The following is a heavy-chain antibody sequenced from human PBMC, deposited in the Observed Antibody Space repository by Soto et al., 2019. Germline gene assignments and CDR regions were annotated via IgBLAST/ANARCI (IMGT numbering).Heavy chain of an antibody. CDR1: GFTFSGSA. Sequence: EVQLVESGGGLVQPGGSLKLSCAASGFTFSGSAMHWVRQASGKGLEWVGRIRSKANSYATAYAASVKGRFTIARDDSKNTAYLHMNSQKAEDTAVYYCSRHVFLDSDYGMDVWGQGTTVTVSS. CDR3: SRHVFLDSDYGMDV. CDR2: IRSKANSYAT. J-gene: IGHJ6*02. V-gene: IGHV3-73*01. D-gene: IGHD3-3*01.